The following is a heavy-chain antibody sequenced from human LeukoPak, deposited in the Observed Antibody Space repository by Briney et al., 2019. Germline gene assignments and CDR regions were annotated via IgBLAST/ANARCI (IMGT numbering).Heavy chain of an antibody. CDR2: IYTSGST. V-gene: IGHV4-61*02. CDR3: ARAGYSSGWYYFGY. Sequence: SQTLSLTCTVSGGSISSGSYYWSWIRQPAGKGLEWIGRIYTSGSTNYNPSLKSRVTISVDTSKNQFSLKLSSVTAADTAVYYCARAGYSSGWYYFGYWGQGTLVTVSS. J-gene: IGHJ4*02. CDR1: GGSISSGSYY. D-gene: IGHD6-19*01.